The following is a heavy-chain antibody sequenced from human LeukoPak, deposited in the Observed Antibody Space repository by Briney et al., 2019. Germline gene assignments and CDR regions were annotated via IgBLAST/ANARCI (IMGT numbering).Heavy chain of an antibody. CDR2: INWNGGSA. Sequence: GGSLRLSCAASRFTFDDYGMSWVRQAPGKGLEWVSGINWNGGSAGYADSVKGRFTISRDNAKNSLYLQMNSLRAEDTALYYCARRFSTITTTVTTAVDYWGQGTLVTVSS. D-gene: IGHD4-17*01. J-gene: IGHJ4*02. CDR1: RFTFDDYG. CDR3: ARRFSTITTTVTTAVDY. V-gene: IGHV3-20*04.